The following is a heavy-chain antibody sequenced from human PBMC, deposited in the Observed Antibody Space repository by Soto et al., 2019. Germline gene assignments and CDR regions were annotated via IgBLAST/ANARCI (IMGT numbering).Heavy chain of an antibody. Sequence: EVQLVESGGGLVKHGGSLILSCAASGFTFNNAWMNLVRQAPGKGLEWVGRIKSKADGGTTDYSAAVKGRFTISRDDSENTLYLQMNSLKTEDTAVYYCTTHLSWNLSYWGQGTIVTVSS. J-gene: IGHJ4*02. CDR1: GFTFNNAW. V-gene: IGHV3-15*07. CDR3: TTHLSWNLSY. D-gene: IGHD3-16*02. CDR2: IKSKADGGTT.